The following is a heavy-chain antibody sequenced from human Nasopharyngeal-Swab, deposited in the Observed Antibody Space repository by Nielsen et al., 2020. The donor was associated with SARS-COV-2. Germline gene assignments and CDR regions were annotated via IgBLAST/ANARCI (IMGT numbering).Heavy chain of an antibody. D-gene: IGHD3-10*01. Sequence: VRQMPGKGLEWMGRINPNSGGTNYAQKFQGRVTMTRDTSISTVYMELSSLRSEDTAVYYCARVISLGEYYFDYWGQGTLVTVSS. V-gene: IGHV1-2*06. CDR2: INPNSGGT. CDR3: ARVISLGEYYFDY. J-gene: IGHJ4*02.